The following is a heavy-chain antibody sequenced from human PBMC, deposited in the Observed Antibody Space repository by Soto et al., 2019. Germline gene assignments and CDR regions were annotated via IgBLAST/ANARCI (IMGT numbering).Heavy chain of an antibody. CDR2: IYCSGST. CDR3: ARDRYYDSSGYYYFDY. V-gene: IGHV4-59*01. CDR1: GGSISSYY. J-gene: IGHJ4*02. Sequence: SETLSLTCTVSGGSISSYYWSWIRQPPGKGLEWIGYIYCSGSTNYNPSLKSRVTISVDTSKNQFSLKLSSVTAADTAVYYCARDRYYDSSGYYYFDYWGQGTLVTVSS. D-gene: IGHD3-22*01.